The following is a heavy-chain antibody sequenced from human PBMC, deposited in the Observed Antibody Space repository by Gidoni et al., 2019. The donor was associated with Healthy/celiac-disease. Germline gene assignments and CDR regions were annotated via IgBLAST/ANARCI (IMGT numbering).Heavy chain of an antibody. CDR2: INHSGST. J-gene: IGHJ6*02. V-gene: IGHV4-34*01. CDR3: ARGRGVIFSIYYYGMDV. D-gene: IGHD3-22*01. Sequence: QVQLQQWGAGLLKPSETLSLTCAVYGGSFSGYYWSWIRQPPGKGLEWIGEINHSGSTNYNPSLKSRVTISVDTSKNQFSLKLSSVTAADTAVYYCARGRGVIFSIYYYGMDVWGQGTTVTVSS. CDR1: GGSFSGYY.